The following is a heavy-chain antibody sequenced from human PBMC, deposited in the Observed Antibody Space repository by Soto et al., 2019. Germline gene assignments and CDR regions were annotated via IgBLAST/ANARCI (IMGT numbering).Heavy chain of an antibody. CDR2: IYYTGST. D-gene: IGHD5-18*01. Sequence: PSETLSLTCTVSGGSIRSYYWSWIRQPPGKGLEWIGYIYYTGSTDYNPSLKSRVTMSVDTSKNQFSLKLRSVTAADTAVYYCVRDSYNFDDWGQGSLVTVSS. CDR1: GGSIRSYY. J-gene: IGHJ4*02. CDR3: VRDSYNFDD. V-gene: IGHV4-59*01.